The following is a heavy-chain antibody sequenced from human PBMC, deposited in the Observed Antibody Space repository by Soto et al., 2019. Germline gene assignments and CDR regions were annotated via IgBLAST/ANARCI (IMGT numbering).Heavy chain of an antibody. Sequence: EVQLLESGGGLVQPGGSLRLSCAASGFTFSSYAMSWVRQAPGKGLEWVSAIGGSDGRTYYANSVKGRFTISRDNSKNTLYLHMRSLRAEDTAVYYCAKLGYCSCGICEWGWFDPWGQGTLVTVSS. J-gene: IGHJ5*02. CDR1: GFTFSSYA. D-gene: IGHD2-15*01. CDR2: IGGSDGRT. V-gene: IGHV3-23*01. CDR3: AKLGYCSCGICEWGWFDP.